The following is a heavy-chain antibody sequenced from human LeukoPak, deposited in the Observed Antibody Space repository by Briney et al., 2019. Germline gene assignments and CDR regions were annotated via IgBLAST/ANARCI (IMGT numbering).Heavy chain of an antibody. CDR1: GFTVSTNY. Sequence: GGSLRLSCAASGFTVSTNYMSWVRQAPGKGLEWVSVIYSGGSTYYADSVKGRFTISRDNSKNTLYLQMNSLRAEDTAVYYCVRERINSYGSPFGYWGQGTLVTVSS. CDR3: VRERINSYGSPFGY. CDR2: IYSGGST. D-gene: IGHD5-18*01. V-gene: IGHV3-53*01. J-gene: IGHJ4*02.